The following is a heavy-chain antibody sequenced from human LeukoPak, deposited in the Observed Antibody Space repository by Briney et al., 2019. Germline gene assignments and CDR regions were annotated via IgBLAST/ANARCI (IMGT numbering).Heavy chain of an antibody. V-gene: IGHV4-31*03. D-gene: IGHD3-16*01. CDR1: GGSISSGGYY. Sequence: PSETLSLTCTVSGGSISSGGYYWSWLRQHPGKGLEWIGYIYYSGSTYYNPSLKSRVTISVDTSKNQFSLKLSSVTAADTAVYYCASLLGRDYYYYGMDVWGQGTTVTVSS. CDR2: IYYSGST. J-gene: IGHJ6*02. CDR3: ASLLGRDYYYYGMDV.